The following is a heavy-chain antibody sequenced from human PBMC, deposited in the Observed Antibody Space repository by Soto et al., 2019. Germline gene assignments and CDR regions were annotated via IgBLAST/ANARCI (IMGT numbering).Heavy chain of an antibody. CDR3: ARDKRDSSFMDV. J-gene: IGHJ6*02. V-gene: IGHV4-59*01. Sequence: SETLSLTCSVSGGSISGDYLNWIRQPPGKGLEWIAYISYSGSTHYNPSLKSRVTISIDTSKNQLSLKLSSVTAADTAVYYCARDKRDSSFMDVWGHGTTVTV. D-gene: IGHD6-13*01. CDR1: GGSISGDY. CDR2: ISYSGST.